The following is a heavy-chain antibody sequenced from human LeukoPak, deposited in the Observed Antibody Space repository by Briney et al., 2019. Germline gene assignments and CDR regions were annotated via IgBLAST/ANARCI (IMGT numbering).Heavy chain of an antibody. CDR3: ARETTVCTNGVCYEYDDAFDI. V-gene: IGHV1-69*13. CDR1: GGTFSSYA. D-gene: IGHD2-8*01. Sequence: SVKVSCKASGGTFSSYAISWVRQAPGQGLEWMGGIIPIFGPANYAQKFQGRVTITADESTSTAYMALSGLRSEDTAVYYCARETTVCTNGVCYEYDDAFDIWGQGTMVTVSS. CDR2: IIPIFGPA. J-gene: IGHJ3*02.